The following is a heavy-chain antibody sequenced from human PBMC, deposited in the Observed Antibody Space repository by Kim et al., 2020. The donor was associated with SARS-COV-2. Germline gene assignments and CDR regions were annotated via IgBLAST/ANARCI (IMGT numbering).Heavy chain of an antibody. J-gene: IGHJ4*02. CDR3: ARDLGSGWYDY. CDR2: INISGST. Sequence: SETLSLTCTVSGGSITSYYWSWIRQSAGKGLEWIGRINISGSTNYNPSLKSRVTMSRDTLKNQFSLKLSSVTAADTAMYYCARDLGSGWYDYWGQGTLVTVSS. D-gene: IGHD6-19*01. V-gene: IGHV4-4*07. CDR1: GGSITSYY.